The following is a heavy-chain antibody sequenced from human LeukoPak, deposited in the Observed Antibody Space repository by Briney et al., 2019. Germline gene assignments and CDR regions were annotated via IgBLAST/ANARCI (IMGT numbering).Heavy chain of an antibody. D-gene: IGHD6-19*01. CDR1: GGTFSSYA. V-gene: IGHV1-69*13. CDR2: IIPIFGTA. Sequence: GASVTVSCKASGGTFSSYAISWVRQAPGQGLEWMGGIIPIFGTANYAQKFQGRVTITADESTSTAYMELSSLRSEDTAVYYCARMWKIAVADDAFDIWGQGTMDTVSS. J-gene: IGHJ3*02. CDR3: ARMWKIAVADDAFDI.